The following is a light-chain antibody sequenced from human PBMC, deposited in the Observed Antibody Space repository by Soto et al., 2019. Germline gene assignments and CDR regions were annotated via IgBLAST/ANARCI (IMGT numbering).Light chain of an antibody. Sequence: MTKAPATLSVSTGERATLSCSASQSVSSNLAWYQQKPGQAPRLLIFGASTRATGIPARFSGSGSKTEFNLTISSLQSEDFAVYYCQHYNNWPPWTFGQVTKVEIK. CDR3: QHYNNWPPWT. CDR2: GAS. J-gene: IGKJ1*01. CDR1: QSVSSN. V-gene: IGKV3-15*01.